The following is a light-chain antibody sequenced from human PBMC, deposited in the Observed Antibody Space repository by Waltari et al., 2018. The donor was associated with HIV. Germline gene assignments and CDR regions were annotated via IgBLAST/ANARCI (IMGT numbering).Light chain of an antibody. CDR1: QSVLYSSNNKNY. CDR2: WAS. J-gene: IGKJ4*01. CDR3: QQYYTTPLT. V-gene: IGKV4-1*01. Sequence: INCKSSQSVLYSSNNKNYLAWYQQKPGQPPKLLIYWASARESGVPGRFSGSGSGTDFTLTISSLQAEDVAVYYCQQYYTTPLTFGGGTKVEIK.